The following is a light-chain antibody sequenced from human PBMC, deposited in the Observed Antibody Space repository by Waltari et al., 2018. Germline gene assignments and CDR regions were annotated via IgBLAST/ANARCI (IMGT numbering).Light chain of an antibody. J-gene: IGKJ1*01. V-gene: IGKV3-20*01. Sequence: EMVLTQSPGIASLSPGERVTLSARASQTVGSSSLAWYQQKPGQAPRLVIYRASRRAPGIPDRFSGSGSGTDFSLTISRLEPEDFAVYYCQQHGTLPATFGQGTKVEIK. CDR3: QQHGTLPAT. CDR1: QTVGSSS. CDR2: RAS.